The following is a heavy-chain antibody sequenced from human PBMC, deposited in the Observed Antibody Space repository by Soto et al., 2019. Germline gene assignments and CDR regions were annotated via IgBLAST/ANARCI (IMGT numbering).Heavy chain of an antibody. J-gene: IGHJ3*02. D-gene: IGHD3-10*01. V-gene: IGHV4-61*01. CDR2: MHYRGSA. CDR1: GGSGSSGSYN. CDR3: ARRDLGNDAFDI. Sequence: QEQLQESGPGLVKPSETLSLTCTVSGGSGSSGSYNWNWIRQPPGKGLEWIGYMHYRGSANYNPSLKSRVTISVHTSKNQFSLKLSSVTAADTAVYYCARRDLGNDAFDIWGQGTMVTVSS.